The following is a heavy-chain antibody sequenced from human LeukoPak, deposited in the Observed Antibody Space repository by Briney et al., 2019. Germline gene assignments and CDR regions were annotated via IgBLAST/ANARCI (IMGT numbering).Heavy chain of an antibody. J-gene: IGHJ4*02. Sequence: GGSLRLSCAASGFTFSNYAINWVHQAPGKGLEWVSAISSSGGGTYYADSVKGRFTISRDNSKNTLYLQMNSLRADDTAVYYCAKAPYDSGGSYYFDYWGQGTLVTASS. D-gene: IGHD3-22*01. CDR1: GFTFSNYA. CDR2: ISSSGGGT. V-gene: IGHV3-23*01. CDR3: AKAPYDSGGSYYFDY.